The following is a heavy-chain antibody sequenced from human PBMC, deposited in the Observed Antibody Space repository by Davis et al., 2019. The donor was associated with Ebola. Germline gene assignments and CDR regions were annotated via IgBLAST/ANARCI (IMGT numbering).Heavy chain of an antibody. CDR1: GFTFSSYA. D-gene: IGHD4-11*01. J-gene: IGHJ4*02. V-gene: IGHV3-23*01. CDR2: ISTGGGVT. Sequence: GGSLRLSCPASGFTFSSYAMSWVRQAPGKGLEWVSGISTGGGVTIYADSVKGRFTISRDNSKNTLYLQMNSLRGEYTAVYYCAKRSDYRSFDYWGQGTQVTVSS. CDR3: AKRSDYRSFDY.